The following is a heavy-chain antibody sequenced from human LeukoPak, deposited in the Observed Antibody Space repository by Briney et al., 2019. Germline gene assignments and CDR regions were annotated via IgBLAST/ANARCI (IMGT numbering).Heavy chain of an antibody. J-gene: IGHJ4*02. D-gene: IGHD6-19*01. CDR3: ARGVAVAGTQDLYFDY. CDR2: IYYSGST. CDR1: GGSISSSSYY. V-gene: IGHV4-39*07. Sequence: SETLSLTCTVSGGSISSSSYYWGWIRQPPGKGLEWIGSIYYSGSTYYNPSLKSRVTISVDTSKNQFSLKLSSVTAADTAVYYCARGVAVAGTQDLYFDYWGQGTLVTVSS.